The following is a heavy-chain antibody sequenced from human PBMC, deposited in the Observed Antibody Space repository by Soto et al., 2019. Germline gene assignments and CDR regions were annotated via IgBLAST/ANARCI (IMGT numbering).Heavy chain of an antibody. CDR1: GESITTSNW. Sequence: PSETGSLTCTVSGESITTSNWWSWVRQPPGGGLQWIGEIYHRATTNYNPSLKSRATISLDKSKNQFSLKVKSVTAADTAMYYWTRGNPAVDGVLKWGEGILVTVSA. J-gene: IGHJ1*01. V-gene: IGHV4-4*02. CDR2: IYHRATT. CDR3: TRGNPAVDGVLK. D-gene: IGHD6-19*01.